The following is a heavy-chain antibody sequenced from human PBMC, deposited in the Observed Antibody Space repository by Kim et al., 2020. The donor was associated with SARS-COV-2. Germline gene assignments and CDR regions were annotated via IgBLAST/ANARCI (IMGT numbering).Heavy chain of an antibody. D-gene: IGHD2-21*01. V-gene: IGHV3-21*01. J-gene: IGHJ4*02. CDR2: ISSSSYYI. CDR1: GFTFSSYN. CDR3: ARSATYCGGDCYSDY. Sequence: GGSLRLSCAASGFTFSSYNMNWVRQAPGKGLEWVSFISSSSYYIYYADSVKGRFTISRDNAKNSLYLQMDSLRAEDTAVYYCARSATYCGGDCYSDYWGQGTLVTVSS.